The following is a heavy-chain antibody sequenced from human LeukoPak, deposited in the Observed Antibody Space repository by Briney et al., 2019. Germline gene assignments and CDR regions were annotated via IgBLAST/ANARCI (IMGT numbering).Heavy chain of an antibody. CDR1: GFTFNNYG. CDR3: AREPTAVGL. Sequence: GGSLRLSCAASGFTFNNYGTGWVRQAPGKGLEWVANIERDGSEKNYVESVKGRFTISRDNAKNALYLQMNSLRAEDTAVYFCAREPTAVGLWGQGTLVTVSS. CDR2: IERDGSEK. D-gene: IGHD1-26*01. V-gene: IGHV3-7*01. J-gene: IGHJ4*02.